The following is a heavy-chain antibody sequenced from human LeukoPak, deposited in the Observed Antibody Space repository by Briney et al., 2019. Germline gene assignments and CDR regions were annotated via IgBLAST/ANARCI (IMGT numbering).Heavy chain of an antibody. D-gene: IGHD5-24*01. CDR3: AREGEWLQCDY. CDR1: GYSFVGYG. Sequence: GASVKVSCKASGYSFVGYGITWVRQAPGQGLEWMGWFNPENGNTNYAQKVQGRVTMTADTSTSTSYMELRSLRSDDTAVYYCAREGEWLQCDYWGQGTLVTVSS. V-gene: IGHV1-18*01. CDR2: FNPENGNT. J-gene: IGHJ4*02.